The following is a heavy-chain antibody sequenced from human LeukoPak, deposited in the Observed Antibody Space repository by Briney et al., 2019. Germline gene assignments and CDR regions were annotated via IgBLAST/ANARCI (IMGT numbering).Heavy chain of an antibody. J-gene: IGHJ5*02. CDR3: AREGTLSSSPNWLDP. V-gene: IGHV1-2*02. D-gene: IGHD6-13*01. CDR2: INPNDGGT. Sequence: ASVKVSCKASGYTFTGHFMHWVRQAPGQGLEWMGWINPNDGGTNFAQRFQGRVTMTRDTSISTAYLELSSLRSDDTAVYYCAREGTLSSSPNWLDPWGQGTLSPSPQ. CDR1: GYTFTGHF.